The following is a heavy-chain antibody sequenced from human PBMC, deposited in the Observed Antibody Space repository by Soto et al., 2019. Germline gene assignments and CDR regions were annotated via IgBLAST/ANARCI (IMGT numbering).Heavy chain of an antibody. J-gene: IGHJ4*02. CDR3: ARQRTSVVTQAYFDV. CDR1: GGSFTGYY. V-gene: IGHV4-34*01. CDR2: INHGGST. Sequence: PSETLSLTCAVHGGSFTGYYWSWIRQPPGKALGWVGEINHGGSTNYNPSLKSRVTISLDTSKNQFSLNLTSVTAADTALYFCARQRTSVVTQAYFDVWGPGSLVTVSS. D-gene: IGHD2-21*02.